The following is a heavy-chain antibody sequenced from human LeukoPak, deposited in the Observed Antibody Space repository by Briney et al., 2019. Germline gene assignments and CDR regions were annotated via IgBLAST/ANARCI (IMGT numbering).Heavy chain of an antibody. CDR1: GYTFTNYY. J-gene: IGHJ4*02. CDR2: IHPGGGST. V-gene: IGHV1-46*01. D-gene: IGHD5-24*01. CDR3: ARATPGGLHGYSFDY. Sequence: ASVKVSCKASGYTFTNYYMHWVRQAPGQGLEWMGIIHPGGGSTNYPQKFQGRVTMTRDTSTSTIYMELSSLRSEDTAVYYCARATPGGLHGYSFDYWGQGTVVTVHS.